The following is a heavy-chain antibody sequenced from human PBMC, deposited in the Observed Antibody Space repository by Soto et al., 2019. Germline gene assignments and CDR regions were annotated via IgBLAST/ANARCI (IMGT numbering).Heavy chain of an antibody. D-gene: IGHD4-17*01. CDR2: NSGRGGST. V-gene: IGHV3-23*01. CDR3: AKDRTDYDDYVALDS. CDR1: GFTFSNYA. J-gene: IGHJ4*02. Sequence: GGSLRLSCAASGFTFSNYAMNWVRQAPGKGLEWVSANSGRGGSTYYADSVKGRFTISRDNTKNTVYLQMNSLRAEDTAIYYCAKDRTDYDDYVALDSWGQGTLVTVSS.